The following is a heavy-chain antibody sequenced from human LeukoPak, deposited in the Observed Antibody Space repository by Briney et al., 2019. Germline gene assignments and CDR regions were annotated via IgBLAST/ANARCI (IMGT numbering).Heavy chain of an antibody. CDR1: GFTFSSYW. CDR3: ARSHGSGSYYEDY. D-gene: IGHD3-10*01. Sequence: GGSLRLSCAASGFTFSSYWMSWVRQAPGKGLEWVAVIWYDGSNKYYADSVKGRFTISRDNSKNTLYLQMNSLRAEDTAVYYCARSHGSGSYYEDYWGQGTLVTVSS. J-gene: IGHJ4*02. V-gene: IGHV3-33*08. CDR2: IWYDGSNK.